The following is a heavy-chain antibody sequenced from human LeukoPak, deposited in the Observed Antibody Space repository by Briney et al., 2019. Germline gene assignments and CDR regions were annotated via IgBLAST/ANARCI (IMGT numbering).Heavy chain of an antibody. CDR1: GGSISIYY. CDR3: ARVGPAAIRGVDY. D-gene: IGHD2-2*02. Sequence: PSETLSLTCTVSGGSISIYYWNWIRQPPGKGLEWIGNIQYSGSTNYNPSLKSRVTISVDTSKNQFSLKLSSVTAADTAVYYCARVGPAAIRGVDYWGQGTLVTVSS. J-gene: IGHJ4*02. CDR2: IQYSGST. V-gene: IGHV4-59*12.